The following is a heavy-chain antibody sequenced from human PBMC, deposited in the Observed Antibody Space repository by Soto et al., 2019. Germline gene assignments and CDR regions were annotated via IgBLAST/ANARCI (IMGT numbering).Heavy chain of an antibody. Sequence: ASVKVSCKASGGTFSSYAISWVRQAPGQGLEWMGGIIPIFGTANYAQKFQGRVTITADESTSTAYMELSSLRSEDTAVYYCARDVATMNHGHYGMDVWGQGTTVTVSS. D-gene: IGHD3-22*01. CDR1: GGTFSSYA. V-gene: IGHV1-69*13. J-gene: IGHJ6*02. CDR3: ARDVATMNHGHYGMDV. CDR2: IIPIFGTA.